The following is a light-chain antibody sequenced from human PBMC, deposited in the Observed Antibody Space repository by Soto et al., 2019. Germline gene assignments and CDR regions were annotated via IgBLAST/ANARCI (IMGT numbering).Light chain of an antibody. CDR2: DAS. V-gene: IGKV1-5*01. CDR1: QSISSW. J-gene: IGKJ1*01. CDR3: QQSNRDLWT. Sequence: DIQMTQSPSTLSASVGDRVTITCRASQSISSWLAWYQQKPGKAPKLLIYDASSLESGVPSRFSGSGSGTEFTLTISSLQPDEFATYYCQQSNRDLWTFGQGTKVDIK.